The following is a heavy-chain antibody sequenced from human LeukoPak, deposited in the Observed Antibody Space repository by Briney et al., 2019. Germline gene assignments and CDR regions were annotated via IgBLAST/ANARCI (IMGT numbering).Heavy chain of an antibody. CDR2: IYGGGAT. D-gene: IGHD4/OR15-4a*01. CDR3: ARDSANYHFAF. CDR1: GFTFSSYA. J-gene: IGHJ4*02. Sequence: GGSLRLSCAASGFTFSSYAMSWVRQAPGKGLEWVSVIYGGGATYYGDSVKGRFAVSRDTYRNTVSLEMHDLRADDTAMYYCARDSANYHFAFWGQGTLVTVAS. V-gene: IGHV3-66*01.